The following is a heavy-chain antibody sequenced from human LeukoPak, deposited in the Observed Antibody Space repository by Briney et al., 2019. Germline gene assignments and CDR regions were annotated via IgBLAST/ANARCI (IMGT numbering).Heavy chain of an antibody. Sequence: SQTLSLTCTVSGGSISSGDYYWSWIRQPPGKGLEWIGYIYYSGSTYYNPSIKSRVTISVDMSKTQFSLKLSSVTAADTAVYYCARDVPYYGSGSYFDYWGQGTLVTVSA. CDR1: GGSISSGDYY. CDR3: ARDVPYYGSGSYFDY. V-gene: IGHV4-30-4*01. D-gene: IGHD3-10*01. J-gene: IGHJ4*02. CDR2: IYYSGST.